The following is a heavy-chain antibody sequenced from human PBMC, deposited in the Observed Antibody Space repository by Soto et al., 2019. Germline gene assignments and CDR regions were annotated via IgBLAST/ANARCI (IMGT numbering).Heavy chain of an antibody. CDR3: ARENQQLVNWFDP. J-gene: IGHJ5*02. V-gene: IGHV4-39*07. CDR2: IYYSGST. Sequence: SETLSLTCTVSGGSISSSSYYWGWIRQPPGKGLEWIGSIYYSGSTYYNPSLKSRVTISVDTSKNQFSLKLSSVTAADTAVYYCARENQQLVNWFDPWGQGTLVTVSS. D-gene: IGHD6-13*01. CDR1: GGSISSSSYY.